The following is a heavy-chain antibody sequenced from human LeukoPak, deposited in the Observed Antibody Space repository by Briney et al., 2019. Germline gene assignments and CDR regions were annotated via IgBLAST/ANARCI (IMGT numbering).Heavy chain of an antibody. V-gene: IGHV3-9*01. CDR2: ISWNSGRI. Sequence: GGSLRLSCAASGFTFDDYAMHWVRQAPGKGLEWVSGISWNSGRIVYADSVKGRFTISRDNAKNSLYLQMNSLRAEDTALYYCAKERLGFGESSFDYWGQGTLVTVSS. CDR3: AKERLGFGESSFDY. J-gene: IGHJ4*02. CDR1: GFTFDDYA. D-gene: IGHD3-10*01.